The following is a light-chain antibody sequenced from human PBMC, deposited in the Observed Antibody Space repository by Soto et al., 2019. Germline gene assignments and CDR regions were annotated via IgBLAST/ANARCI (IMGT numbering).Light chain of an antibody. Sequence: DIQMTQSPSTLSASVGDRVTITCRASQSVSSWLAWYQQKPGKAPKLLIYDASSLESGVPLRFSGSGSGTEFTLTISSLQPDDAATYYCQQYHSYSWTFGQGTKVDI. V-gene: IGKV1-5*01. J-gene: IGKJ1*01. CDR3: QQYHSYSWT. CDR2: DAS. CDR1: QSVSSW.